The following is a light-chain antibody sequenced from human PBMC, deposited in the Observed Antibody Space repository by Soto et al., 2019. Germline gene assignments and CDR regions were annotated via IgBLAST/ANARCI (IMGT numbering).Light chain of an antibody. CDR3: ASWDDSLNGVV. J-gene: IGLJ2*01. Sequence: QSVLTQPPSVSGAPGQRVTISCTGSSSNIGAGYDVHWYQQRPGTAPKLLIYDNNKRPSGVPGRFSDSKSGTSASLAISGLQSEDEADYYCASWDDSLNGVVFGGGTKLTVL. CDR2: DNN. V-gene: IGLV1-40*01. CDR1: SSNIGAGYD.